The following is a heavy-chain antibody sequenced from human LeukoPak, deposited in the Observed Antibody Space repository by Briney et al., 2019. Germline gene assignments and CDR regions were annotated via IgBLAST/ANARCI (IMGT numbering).Heavy chain of an antibody. CDR3: ARDGCSGGSCYSRGFDY. V-gene: IGHV4-59*01. J-gene: IGHJ4*02. D-gene: IGHD2-15*01. CDR2: IYYSGST. Sequence: SETLSLTCTVSGGSISSYYWSWIRQPPGKGLEWIGYIYYSGSTNYNPSLKSRVTISVDTSKNQFSLKLSSVTAADTAVYYCARDGCSGGSCYSRGFDYWRQGTLVTVSS. CDR1: GGSISSYY.